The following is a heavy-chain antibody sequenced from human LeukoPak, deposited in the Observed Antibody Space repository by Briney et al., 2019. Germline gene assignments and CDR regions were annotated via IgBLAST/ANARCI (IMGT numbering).Heavy chain of an antibody. CDR1: GFTFSSYW. CDR2: INSDVSST. D-gene: IGHD4-17*01. V-gene: IGHV3-74*01. Sequence: GGSLRLSCAASGFTFSSYWMHSVRQAPGKGLVWVSRINSDVSSTSYADSVKGRFTISRDNAKNTLYLQMNSLRAEDTAVYYCAKDNGDYGFDYWGQGTLVTVPS. J-gene: IGHJ4*02. CDR3: AKDNGDYGFDY.